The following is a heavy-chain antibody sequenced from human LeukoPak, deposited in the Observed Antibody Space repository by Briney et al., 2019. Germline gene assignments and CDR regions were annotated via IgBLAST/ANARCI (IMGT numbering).Heavy chain of an antibody. CDR3: TTGVAVAGSNY. V-gene: IGHV3-15*01. J-gene: IGHJ4*02. CDR1: GFTFSDAW. Sequence: GGSLRLSCAAAGFTFSDAWMNWVRQAPGKGLEWVGRIKSKTDGGTTGYAAPVKGRFTISRDDSKNTLYLQMNSLKTEDTAVYYCTTGVAVAGSNYWGQGTLVTVSS. D-gene: IGHD6-19*01. CDR2: IKSKTDGGTT.